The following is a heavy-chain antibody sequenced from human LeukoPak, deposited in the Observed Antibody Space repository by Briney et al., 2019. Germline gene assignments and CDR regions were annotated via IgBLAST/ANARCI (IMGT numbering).Heavy chain of an antibody. CDR1: GFTFSSYW. Sequence: GGSLRLSCAASGFTFSSYWMHWVRQAPGKGLMWVAHINTDARTISYTAFVNGRFTISRDNAKNTLYLQMNSLTAEDTAVYYCARGPLLVGGQGTLVTVSS. CDR3: ARGPLLV. D-gene: IGHD2-15*01. J-gene: IGHJ4*02. CDR2: INTDARTI. V-gene: IGHV3-74*01.